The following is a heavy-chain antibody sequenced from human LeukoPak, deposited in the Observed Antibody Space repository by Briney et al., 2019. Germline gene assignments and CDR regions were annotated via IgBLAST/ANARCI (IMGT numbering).Heavy chain of an antibody. Sequence: PSETLSLTCTVSGGSISSSDYYWGWIRQPPGKGLEWIGSIYYSGSTYYNPSLKSRVTISVDTSKNQFSLKVSSVTAADTAVYYCARDSLPGIAVTGPTSWGQGILVTVSS. J-gene: IGHJ5*02. V-gene: IGHV4-39*07. CDR3: ARDSLPGIAVTGPTS. CDR2: IYYSGST. D-gene: IGHD6-19*01. CDR1: GGSISSSDYY.